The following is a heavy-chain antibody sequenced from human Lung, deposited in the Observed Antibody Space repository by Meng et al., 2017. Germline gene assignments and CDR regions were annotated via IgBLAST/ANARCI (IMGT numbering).Heavy chain of an antibody. D-gene: IGHD3-10*01. V-gene: IGHV1-3*01. Sequence: QVQLVQPGGEVKRPGPSVKVPCKTSGYTFTNYVIHWLRQAPGQRLEWMGWVRVGNDETHYSQKFQGRVTISRDTSASTAYMELSSLRSEDTAIYYCARDLNGDRGIYFDYWGQGTLVTVSS. CDR1: GYTFTNYV. CDR3: ARDLNGDRGIYFDY. CDR2: VRVGNDET. J-gene: IGHJ4*02.